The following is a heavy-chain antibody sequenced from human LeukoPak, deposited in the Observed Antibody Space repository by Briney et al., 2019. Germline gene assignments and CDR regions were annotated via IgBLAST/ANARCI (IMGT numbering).Heavy chain of an antibody. CDR2: ISGYNGKI. J-gene: IGHJ3*01. CDR1: GHTFVSYG. V-gene: IGHV1-18*01. Sequence: GASVKDSCKASGHTFVSYGISWVRQAPGQGLEWMGWISGYNGKINYAQKFQGRVTMTTDTSTSTAYLELRSLTSEDTAVYYCARRFCSSVSCYDDDAFDVWGQGTLVTVSS. CDR3: ARRFCSSVSCYDDDAFDV. D-gene: IGHD2-2*01.